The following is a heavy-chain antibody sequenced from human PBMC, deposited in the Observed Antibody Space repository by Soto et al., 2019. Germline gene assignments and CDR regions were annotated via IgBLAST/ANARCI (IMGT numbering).Heavy chain of an antibody. CDR3: ARGGRVSWLLVSYWFDP. D-gene: IGHD3-22*01. CDR2: INHSGST. J-gene: IGHJ5*02. V-gene: IGHV4-34*01. CDR1: GGSFSGYY. Sequence: SETLSLTCAVYGGSFSGYYWSWIRQPPGKGLEWIGEINHSGSTNYNPSLKSRVTISVDTSKNQFSLKLSSVTAADTAVYYCARGGRVSWLLVSYWFDPWGQGTLVTVSS.